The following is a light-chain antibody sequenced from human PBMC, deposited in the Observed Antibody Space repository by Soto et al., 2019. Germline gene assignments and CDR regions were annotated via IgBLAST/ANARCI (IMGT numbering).Light chain of an antibody. V-gene: IGKV3-20*01. CDR1: LTVNNNY. Sequence: EIVLTQSPDTLSLSPGERATLSCRASLTVNNNYVAWYQHKPGQAPRLLIFRASNKAPGIPDRFSGSGSGTEFNLTIRGLEPEDSGIYHSHQQGGSPEMFGQGTKVEIK. CDR3: HQQGGSPEM. CDR2: RAS. J-gene: IGKJ1*01.